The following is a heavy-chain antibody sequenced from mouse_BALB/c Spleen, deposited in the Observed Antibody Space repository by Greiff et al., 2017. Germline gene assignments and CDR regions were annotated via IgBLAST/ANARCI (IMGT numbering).Heavy chain of an antibody. CDR3: ARSYGYDVAWFAY. D-gene: IGHD2-2*01. CDR2: IWSGGST. V-gene: IGHV2-4-1*01. CDR1: GFSLTSYG. J-gene: IGHJ3*01. Sequence: QVQLKESGPGLVQPSQSLSITCTVSGFSLTSYGVHWVRQSPGKGLEWLGVIWSGGSTDYNAAFISRLSISKDNSKSQVFFKMNSLQADDTAIYYCARSYGYDVAWFAYWGQGTLVTVSA.